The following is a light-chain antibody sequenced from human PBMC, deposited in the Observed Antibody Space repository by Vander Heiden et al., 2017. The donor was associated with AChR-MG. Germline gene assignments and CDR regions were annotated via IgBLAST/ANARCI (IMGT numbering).Light chain of an antibody. CDR1: NGFKN. CDR2: KNR. J-gene: IGLJ2*01. CDR3: QVWDNDMNSGF. Sequence: SYELTQPLSVSVALGQTATITCDNGFKNVHWYQQKPGQAPVVVIYKNRNRPAGIPERFSGSHSGSTATLTISGAQAADEGYYYCQVWDNDMNSGFFGGGTKLTVL. V-gene: IGLV3-9*01.